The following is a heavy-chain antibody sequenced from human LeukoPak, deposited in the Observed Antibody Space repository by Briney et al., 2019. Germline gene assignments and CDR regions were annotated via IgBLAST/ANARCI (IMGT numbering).Heavy chain of an antibody. V-gene: IGHV1-2*02. J-gene: IGHJ4*02. CDR2: INPNSGGT. CDR1: GYTFTGYY. CDR3: ARGWQQWLVRGDFDY. Sequence: ASVKVSCRASGYTFTGYYMHWVRQAPGQGLGWMGWINPNSGGTNYAQKFQGRVTMTRDTSISSAYMELSRLRSDDTAVYYCARGWQQWLVRGDFDYWGQGTLVTVSS. D-gene: IGHD6-19*01.